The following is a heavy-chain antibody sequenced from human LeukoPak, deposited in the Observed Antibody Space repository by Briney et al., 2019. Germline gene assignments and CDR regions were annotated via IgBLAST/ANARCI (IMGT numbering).Heavy chain of an antibody. CDR2: IIPIFGTA. CDR1: GGTFTIYA. V-gene: IGHV1-69*13. J-gene: IGHJ5*02. D-gene: IGHD6-19*01. Sequence: SVTVSCTSSGGTFTIYAISWVRQAPGQGLEWMGGIIPIFGTANYAQKFQGRVTITADESTSTHYMELISLRSEDTAVYYCARCSSGWPRHWFDPWGQGNLVTVSS. CDR3: ARCSSGWPRHWFDP.